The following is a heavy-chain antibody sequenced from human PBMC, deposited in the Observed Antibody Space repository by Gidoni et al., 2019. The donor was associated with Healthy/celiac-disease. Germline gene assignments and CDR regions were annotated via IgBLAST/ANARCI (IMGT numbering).Heavy chain of an antibody. V-gene: IGHV3-9*01. Sequence: EVQLVESGGGLVQPGRSLSLPCAASGSTFDDYAMHWVRPAPGKGLEWVSGISWNSGSIGYADSVKGRFTISRDNAKNSLYLQMNSLRAEDTALYYCAKGWAGATTHWFDPWGQGTLVTVSS. D-gene: IGHD1-26*01. CDR3: AKGWAGATTHWFDP. CDR2: ISWNSGSI. CDR1: GSTFDDYA. J-gene: IGHJ5*02.